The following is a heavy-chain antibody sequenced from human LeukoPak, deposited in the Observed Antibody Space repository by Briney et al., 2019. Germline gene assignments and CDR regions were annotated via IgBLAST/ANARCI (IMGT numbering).Heavy chain of an antibody. D-gene: IGHD2-21*01. CDR2: IYYSGST. Sequence: SETLSLTCTVSGGSISSYYWSWIRQPPGKGLEWIGYIYYSGSTNYNPSLKSRVTISVDTSKNQFSLKLSSVTAADTAVYYCARADCGGDCYGYWGQGTLVTVSS. J-gene: IGHJ4*02. CDR1: GGSISSYY. V-gene: IGHV4-59*12. CDR3: ARADCGGDCYGY.